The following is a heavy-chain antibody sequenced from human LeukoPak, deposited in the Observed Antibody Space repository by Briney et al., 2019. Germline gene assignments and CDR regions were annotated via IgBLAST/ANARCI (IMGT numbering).Heavy chain of an antibody. CDR2: IIPIFGTA. Sequence: GSSVKVSCKASGGTFSSYAISWVRQAPGQGLEWMGGIIPIFGTANYAQKFQGRVTITADESTSTAYMELSSLRSEDTAVYYCARDLRCSSASCYTDGDGYWGQGTLVTVSS. V-gene: IGHV1-69*01. D-gene: IGHD2-2*02. CDR3: ARDLRCSSASCYTDGDGY. J-gene: IGHJ4*02. CDR1: GGTFSSYA.